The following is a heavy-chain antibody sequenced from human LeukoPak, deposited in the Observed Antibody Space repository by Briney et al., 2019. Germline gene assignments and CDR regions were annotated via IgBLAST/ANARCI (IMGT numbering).Heavy chain of an antibody. V-gene: IGHV3-23*01. D-gene: IGHD1-7*01. J-gene: IGHJ4*02. Sequence: GGSLRLSCAASGFTFSSYAMSWVRQAPGKGLEWVSGISGSGGSTYYADSVKGRFTISRDNSKNTLYLQMNSLRAEDTAVYSCVKGEPLRELRRFDYWGQGTLVTVSS. CDR2: ISGSGGST. CDR3: VKGEPLRELRRFDY. CDR1: GFTFSSYA.